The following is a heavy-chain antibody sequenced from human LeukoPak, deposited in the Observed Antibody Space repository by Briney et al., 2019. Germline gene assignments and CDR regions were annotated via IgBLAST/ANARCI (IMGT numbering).Heavy chain of an antibody. CDR2: IYYGGST. Sequence: SETLSLTCTVSGGSISNYYWNWIRQPPGKGLEWIGYIYYGGSTNYNPSLQSRVIISVDKSKNQFSLKLTSVTAADTAVYYCASRCGWLYWFDPWGQGTLVTVSS. J-gene: IGHJ5*02. D-gene: IGHD2-15*01. V-gene: IGHV4-59*01. CDR1: GGSISNYY. CDR3: ASRCGWLYWFDP.